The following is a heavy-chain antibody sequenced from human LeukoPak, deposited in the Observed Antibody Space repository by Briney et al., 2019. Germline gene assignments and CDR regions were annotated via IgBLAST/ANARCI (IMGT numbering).Heavy chain of an antibody. Sequence: GGSLRLSCVASGFTFSDYYMSWTRQAPGKGLEWVSYIRSSGTTIHYADSVKGRFTISRDNAKNSLYLQMNSLRAEDTAVYYCARDRGGVTDVFDYWGQGTLVAVSS. CDR1: GFTFSDYY. CDR2: IRSSGTTI. CDR3: ARDRGGVTDVFDY. J-gene: IGHJ4*02. V-gene: IGHV3-11*04. D-gene: IGHD3-16*01.